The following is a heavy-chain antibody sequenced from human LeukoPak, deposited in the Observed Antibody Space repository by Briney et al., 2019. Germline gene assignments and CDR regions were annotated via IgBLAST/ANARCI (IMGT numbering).Heavy chain of an antibody. CDR1: GFTFSSYS. J-gene: IGHJ4*02. D-gene: IGHD3-16*02. V-gene: IGHV3-21*01. CDR2: ISSSSSHI. CDR3: ARGMITFGGVIAQIDY. Sequence: GGSLRLSCAASGFTFSSYSMNWVRQAPGKGLEWVSSISSSSSHIYYADSVKGRFTISRDNAKNSLYLQMNSLRAEDTAVYYCARGMITFGGVIAQIDYWGQGTLVTVSS.